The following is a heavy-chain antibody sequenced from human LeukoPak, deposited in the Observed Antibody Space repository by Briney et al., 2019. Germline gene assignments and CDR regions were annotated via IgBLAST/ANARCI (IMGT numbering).Heavy chain of an antibody. D-gene: IGHD5-12*01. CDR1: GYTFTRYD. CDR2: MNPNSGNT. CDR3: AARGYSGYDPVDY. Sequence: ASVKVSCKASGYTFTRYDINWVRQATGQGLEWMGWMNPNSGNTGYAQKFPGRVTMTRNTSISTAYMELSSLRSEDTAVYYCAARGYSGYDPVDYWGQGTLVTVSS. J-gene: IGHJ4*02. V-gene: IGHV1-8*01.